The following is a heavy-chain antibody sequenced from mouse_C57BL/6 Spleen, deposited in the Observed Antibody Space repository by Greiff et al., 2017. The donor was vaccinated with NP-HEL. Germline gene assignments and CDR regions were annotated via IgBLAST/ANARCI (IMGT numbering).Heavy chain of an antibody. CDR3: ARSPSDYDYFYAMDY. CDR2: IYPGSGST. J-gene: IGHJ4*01. Sequence: VQLQQPGAELVKPGASVKMSCKASGYTFTSYWITWVKQRPGQGLEWIGDIYPGSGSTNYNEKFKSKATLTVDTSSSTAYMQLSSLTSEDSAVYYCARSPSDYDYFYAMDYWGQGTSVTVSS. V-gene: IGHV1-55*01. D-gene: IGHD2-4*01. CDR1: GYTFTSYW.